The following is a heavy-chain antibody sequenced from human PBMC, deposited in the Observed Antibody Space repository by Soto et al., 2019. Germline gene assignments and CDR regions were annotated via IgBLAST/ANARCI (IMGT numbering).Heavy chain of an antibody. CDR1: GGSISSGGYY. CDR2: IYYSGST. V-gene: IGHV4-31*03. J-gene: IGHJ5*02. CDR3: ARKSLALVPAAIGWFDP. Sequence: TLSLTCTVSGGSISSGGYYWSWIRQHPGKGLEWIGYIYYSGSTYYNPSLKSRVTISVDTSKNQFSLKLSSVTAADTAVYYCARKSLALVPAAIGWFDPWGQGTLVTVSS. D-gene: IGHD2-2*01.